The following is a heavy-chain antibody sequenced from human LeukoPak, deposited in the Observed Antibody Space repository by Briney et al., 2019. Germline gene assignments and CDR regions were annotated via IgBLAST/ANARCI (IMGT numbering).Heavy chain of an antibody. CDR1: TFTFSNYA. CDR2: ISSSGGSI. J-gene: IGHJ4*02. Sequence: GGSLTLSCAASTFTFSNYAMTWVRQAPGKGLEWVSTISSSGGSIFYSDSVKGRFTISRDNSKNTLYLQMNSLRAEDTAGYYCAKDYSGSWYYFDYWGQGTLVTVSS. CDR3: AKDYSGSWYYFDY. D-gene: IGHD6-13*01. V-gene: IGHV3-23*01.